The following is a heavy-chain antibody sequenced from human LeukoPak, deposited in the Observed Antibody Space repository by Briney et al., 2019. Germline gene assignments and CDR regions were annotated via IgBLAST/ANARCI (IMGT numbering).Heavy chain of an antibody. V-gene: IGHV1-24*01. Sequence: ASVKVSCKVSGYTLTELSMHWVRQAPGKGLEWMGGFDPEDGETIYAQKFQGRVTMTEDTSTDTAYMELSSLRSEDTAVYYWATVTVGGLRYFDWLYGDWFDPWGQGTLVTVSS. CDR1: GYTLTELS. J-gene: IGHJ5*02. D-gene: IGHD3-9*01. CDR2: FDPEDGET. CDR3: ATVTVGGLRYFDWLYGDWFDP.